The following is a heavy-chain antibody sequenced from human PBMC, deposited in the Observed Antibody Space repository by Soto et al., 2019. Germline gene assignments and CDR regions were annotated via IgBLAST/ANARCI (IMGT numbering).Heavy chain of an antibody. Sequence: GGSLRLSCAASGFTFSSYAMSWVRQAPGKGLEWVSAISGSGGSTYYADSVKGRFTISRDNSKNTLYLQMNGLRAEDTAVYCCAKDPFRVRDAYQDYFDYWGQGTLVTVSS. J-gene: IGHJ4*02. CDR2: ISGSGGST. CDR1: GFTFSSYA. CDR3: AKDPFRVRDAYQDYFDY. V-gene: IGHV3-23*01. D-gene: IGHD3-10*01.